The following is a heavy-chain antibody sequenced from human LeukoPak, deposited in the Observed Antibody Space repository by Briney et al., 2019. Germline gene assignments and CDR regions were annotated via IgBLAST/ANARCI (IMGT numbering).Heavy chain of an antibody. Sequence: ASVKVSCKASGYTFTSYGISWVRQAPGQGLEWMGWISAYNGNTNYAQKLQGRVTMTTDTSTSTAYMELRSLRFDDTAVYYCARDRLDYYYGSSFLDYWGQGTLVTVSS. CDR2: ISAYNGNT. J-gene: IGHJ4*02. D-gene: IGHD3-10*01. CDR3: ARDRLDYYYGSSFLDY. V-gene: IGHV1-18*01. CDR1: GYTFTSYG.